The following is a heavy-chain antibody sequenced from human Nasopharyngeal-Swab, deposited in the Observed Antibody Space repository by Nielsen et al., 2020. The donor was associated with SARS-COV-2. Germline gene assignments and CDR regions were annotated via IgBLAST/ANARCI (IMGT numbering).Heavy chain of an antibody. V-gene: IGHV1-69*10. J-gene: IGHJ6*03. Sequence: SVKVSCKASGGTFTNYGITWVRQPPGQGLEWLGRIIPILGKANNARKFQGRVTITADKSTSTVYMELSSLRSEETTVYYCARAGRGYSNGEIDGCHYMDVWSRGTAVAIAS. CDR1: GGTFTNYG. D-gene: IGHD5-12*01. CDR2: IIPILGKA. CDR3: ARAGRGYSNGEIDGCHYMDV.